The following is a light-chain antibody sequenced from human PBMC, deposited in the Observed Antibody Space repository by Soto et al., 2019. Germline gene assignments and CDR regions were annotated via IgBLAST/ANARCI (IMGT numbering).Light chain of an antibody. CDR1: QSVSSY. V-gene: IGKV3-11*01. J-gene: IGKJ5*01. CDR3: QQRNNWQVT. Sequence: EIVWTQSPAPLSLSPGERAPLSCRASQSVSSYLAWYQKKPGQAPRLLIYDVSNRATGIPARFSGSGSGTDFNLTISRLETEDFAVYYCQQRNNWQVTFGQGTRLEIK. CDR2: DVS.